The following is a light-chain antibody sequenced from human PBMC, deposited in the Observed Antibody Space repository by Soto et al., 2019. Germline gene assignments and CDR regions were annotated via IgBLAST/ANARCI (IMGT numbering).Light chain of an antibody. V-gene: IGKV3D-20*02. CDR3: QQRSNWPPT. CDR2: GAS. J-gene: IGKJ5*01. CDR1: QSVSSSY. Sequence: VLTQSPGPLSLSPGERATLSCRARQSVSSSYLAWYQQRPGQAPRLLIYGASIRATGIPDRFSGSGSGTDFTLTISRLEPEDFAVYYCQQRSNWPPTFGQGTRLEIK.